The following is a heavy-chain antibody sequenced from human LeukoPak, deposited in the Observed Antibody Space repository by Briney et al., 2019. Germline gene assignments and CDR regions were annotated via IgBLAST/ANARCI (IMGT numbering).Heavy chain of an antibody. J-gene: IGHJ6*03. V-gene: IGHV3-21*01. CDR2: ISSSSSYI. Sequence: KPGGSLRLSCAASGFTFSSYSMNWVRQAPGKGLEWVSSISSSSSYIYYADSVKGRFTISRDNAKNSLYLQMNSLRAEDTAVYYCARGRQQLHYYYMDVWGKGTTVTVSS. D-gene: IGHD6-13*01. CDR1: GFTFSSYS. CDR3: ARGRQQLHYYYMDV.